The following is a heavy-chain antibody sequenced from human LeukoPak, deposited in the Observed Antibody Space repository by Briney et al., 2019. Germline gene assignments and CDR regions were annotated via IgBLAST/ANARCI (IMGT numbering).Heavy chain of an antibody. D-gene: IGHD4-11*01. CDR3: AKAKDSNYVSWFDP. CDR1: GFTFSSYG. J-gene: IGHJ5*02. V-gene: IGHV3-33*06. CDR2: IWYDGSNK. Sequence: PGRSLRLSCAASGFTFSSYGMHWVRQAPGKGLEWVAVIWYDGSNKYYADSVKGRFTISRDNSKNTLYLQMNSLRAEDTAVYYCAKAKDSNYVSWFDPWGQGTLVTVSS.